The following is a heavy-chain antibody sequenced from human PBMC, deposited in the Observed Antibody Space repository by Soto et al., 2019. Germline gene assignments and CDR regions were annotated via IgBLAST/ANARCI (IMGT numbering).Heavy chain of an antibody. CDR1: GGSISTFY. J-gene: IGHJ4*02. Sequence: QVQLQESGPGLVKPSETLSLTCSVSGGSISTFYWSWLRLPPGKGLEWIAYIDYSGRTNNNPSLMTRVTISLDTAKLQFSRKLRSVTAADTAVYYCAGYVGSSWFAYWGQGTLVTVSS. CDR3: AGYVGSSWFAY. D-gene: IGHD6-13*01. CDR2: IDYSGRT. V-gene: IGHV4-59*01.